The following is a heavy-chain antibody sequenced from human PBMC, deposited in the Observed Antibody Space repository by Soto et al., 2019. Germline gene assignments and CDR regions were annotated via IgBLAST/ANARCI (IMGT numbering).Heavy chain of an antibody. J-gene: IGHJ4*02. Sequence: LRLSCAASGFTFSSFALSWVRQAPGKGLEWVSAISGSGDGTDYADSVRGRFTISRDNSKNTLYLQMNSLRAEDTAVYYCAGPGYSSQDYWGQGALVTVSS. CDR1: GFTFSSFA. V-gene: IGHV3-23*01. CDR3: AGPGYSSQDY. D-gene: IGHD5-18*01. CDR2: ISGSGDGT.